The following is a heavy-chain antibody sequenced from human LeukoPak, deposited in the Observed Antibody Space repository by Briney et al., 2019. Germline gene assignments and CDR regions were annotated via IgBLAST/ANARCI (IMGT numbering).Heavy chain of an antibody. Sequence: GGSLRLSCVASGFTFKNHAMTWVRQAPGKGLDWVASISVGGSTFYAESVKGRFAISRDNSKSTLNLQMNSLRVEDTALYYCAQEGSSAWYGNWFDSWGQGTRVTVSS. V-gene: IGHV3-23*01. CDR3: AQEGSSAWYGNWFDS. D-gene: IGHD2-2*01. J-gene: IGHJ5*01. CDR1: GFTFKNHA. CDR2: ISVGGST.